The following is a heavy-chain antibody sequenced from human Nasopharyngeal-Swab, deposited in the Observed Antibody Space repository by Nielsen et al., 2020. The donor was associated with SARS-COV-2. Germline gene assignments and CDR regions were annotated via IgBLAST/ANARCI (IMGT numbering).Heavy chain of an antibody. CDR3: ARYCSTTSCPRGFDY. CDR1: GFTFSSYW. CDR2: IKQSGSGQ. J-gene: IGHJ4*02. Sequence: AGSLRLSCAASGFTFSSYWMSWVRQAPGKGLEWVAHIKQSGSGQYYVDSVKGRFTISRDNAKNSLPLQMNSLTAEDTAVYYCARYCSTTSCPRGFDYWGQGTLVTVSS. D-gene: IGHD2-2*01. V-gene: IGHV3-7*01.